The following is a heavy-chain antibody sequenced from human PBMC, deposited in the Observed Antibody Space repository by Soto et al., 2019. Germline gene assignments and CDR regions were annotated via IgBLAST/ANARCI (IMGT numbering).Heavy chain of an antibody. CDR1: GFTFISYA. CDR2: VSGGGGTI. V-gene: IGHV3-23*01. Sequence: GGSLRLSCVAPGFTFISYAMNWVRQAPGKGPEWVSSVSGGGGTIYYADSVKGRFTISRDNSKNTLFLQMNSLRDEDTAVYYCAKDRTSTPPFYFDRWGQGTLVPVSS. J-gene: IGHJ5*02. D-gene: IGHD1-1*01. CDR3: AKDRTSTPPFYFDR.